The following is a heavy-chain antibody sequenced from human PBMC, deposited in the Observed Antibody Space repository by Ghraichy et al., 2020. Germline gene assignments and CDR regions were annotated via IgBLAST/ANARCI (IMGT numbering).Heavy chain of an antibody. V-gene: IGHV3-48*01. CDR2: ISSSSSTI. D-gene: IGHD1-26*01. CDR3: ARGPPVGATGFDY. CDR1: GFTYSSYS. Sequence: LSLTCAASGFTYSSYSMNWVRQAPGKGLEWVSYISSSSSTIYYADSVKGRFTISRDNAKNSLYLQMNSLRAEDTAVYYCARGPPVGATGFDYWGQGTLVTVSS. J-gene: IGHJ4*02.